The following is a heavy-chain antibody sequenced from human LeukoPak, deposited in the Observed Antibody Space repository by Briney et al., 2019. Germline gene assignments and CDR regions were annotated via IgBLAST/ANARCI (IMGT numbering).Heavy chain of an antibody. V-gene: IGHV4-4*07. D-gene: IGHD5-12*01. CDR1: GGSISSYY. J-gene: IGHJ6*03. CDR3: ARVIRIRDIVATTSYYYYYYMDV. CDR2: IYTSGST. Sequence: SETLSLTCTVSGGSISSYYWSWIRQPAGKGLEWIGRIYTSGSTNYNPSLKSRVTMSVDTSKNQFSLKLSSVTAADTAVYYCARVIRIRDIVATTSYYYYYYMDVWGKGTTVTVSS.